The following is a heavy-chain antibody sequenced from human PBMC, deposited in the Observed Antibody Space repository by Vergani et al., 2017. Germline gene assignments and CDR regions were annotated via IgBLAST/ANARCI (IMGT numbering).Heavy chain of an antibody. J-gene: IGHJ4*02. Sequence: EVQLLESGGGLVQPGGSLRLSCAASGFTFSSYAMSWVRPAPGKGLEWVSAICGSGGSTYYADSAKGRFTISRDNSKNTLYLRMNSLRAEDTAVYYCAKDRRAPITGTCGDWGQGTLVTVSS. CDR1: GFTFSSYA. CDR3: AKDRRAPITGTCGD. V-gene: IGHV3-23*01. CDR2: ICGSGGST. D-gene: IGHD1-7*01.